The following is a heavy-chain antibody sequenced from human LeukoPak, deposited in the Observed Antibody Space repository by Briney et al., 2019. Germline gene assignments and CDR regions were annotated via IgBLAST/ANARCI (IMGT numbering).Heavy chain of an antibody. CDR1: GFTFSGYS. D-gene: IGHD2-21*01. Sequence: GGSLRLSCAASGFTFSGYSMCWVRQAPGKGLEWVSSISSSSGYIYYAHSVKGGFILSRDNANNTLYLQMNSLREDDTAVYYCPRDLFYDYWGQGTLVTVSS. CDR3: PRDLFYDY. CDR2: ISSSSGYI. V-gene: IGHV3-21*04. J-gene: IGHJ4*02.